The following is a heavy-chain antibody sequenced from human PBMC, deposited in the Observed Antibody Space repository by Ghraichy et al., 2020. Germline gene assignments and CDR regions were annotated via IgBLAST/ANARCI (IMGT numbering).Heavy chain of an antibody. V-gene: IGHV3-23*01. J-gene: IGHJ4*02. CDR1: GFTFNNYA. Sequence: LTCVASGFTFNNYAMSWVRQAPGMGLEWVSAISGPGTTTYYPDSVEGRFTISRDNSKSTLYLQLNSLRADDTAIYYCAKDTYDSSGSRYDNWGQGTLVTVSS. D-gene: IGHD3-22*01. CDR2: ISGPGTTT. CDR3: AKDTYDSSGSRYDN.